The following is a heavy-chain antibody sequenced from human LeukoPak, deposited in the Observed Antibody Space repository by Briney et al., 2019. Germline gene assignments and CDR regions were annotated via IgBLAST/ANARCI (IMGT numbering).Heavy chain of an antibody. V-gene: IGHV3-23*01. CDR2: ISSNGESI. J-gene: IGHJ4*02. CDR1: GFTFNTYA. D-gene: IGHD3-9*01. CDR3: ARIGLLSSNFDY. Sequence: GGSLRLSCAASGFTFNTYAMGWVRQARGKGLEWVSAISSNGESIFYADSVKGRFTMSRDNPKNTLYLQMNSLGAADTAVYYCARIGLLSSNFDYWGQGTLVTVSS.